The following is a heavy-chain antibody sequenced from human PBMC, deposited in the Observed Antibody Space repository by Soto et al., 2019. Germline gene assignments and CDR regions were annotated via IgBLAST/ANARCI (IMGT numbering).Heavy chain of an antibody. J-gene: IGHJ4*02. V-gene: IGHV3-43*01. Sequence: GGSLRLSCAASGFTFDDYTMHWVRQAPGKGLEWVSLISWDGGSTYYADSVKGRFTISRDNSKNSLYLQMNSLRTEDTALYYCAATSTVPTDRVGLYWGQGTLVTVSS. CDR2: ISWDGGST. CDR1: GFTFDDYT. D-gene: IGHD4-17*01. CDR3: AATSTVPTDRVGLY.